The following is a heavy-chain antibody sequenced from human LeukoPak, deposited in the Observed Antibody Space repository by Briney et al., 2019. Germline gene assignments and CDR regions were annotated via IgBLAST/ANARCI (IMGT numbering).Heavy chain of an antibody. CDR3: ARGIEYYDILTGYEPPDY. V-gene: IGHV1-18*01. CDR2: ISAYNGNT. J-gene: IGHJ4*02. Sequence: ASVKVSCKASGYTFTSYGISWVRQAPGQGLEWMGWISAYNGNTNYAQKLQGRVTMTTDTSTSTAYMELRSLRSDDTAVYYCARGIEYYDILTGYEPPDYWGQGTLVTVSS. CDR1: GYTFTSYG. D-gene: IGHD3-9*01.